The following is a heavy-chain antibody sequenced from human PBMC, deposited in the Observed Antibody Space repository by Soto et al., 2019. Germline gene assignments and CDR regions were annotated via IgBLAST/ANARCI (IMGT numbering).Heavy chain of an antibody. J-gene: IGHJ4*02. D-gene: IGHD1-26*01. CDR2: IWFDGSNT. CDR3: ARAMAATTPFDY. V-gene: IGHV3-33*01. Sequence: ESGGGVVQPGRSLRLSCAASGFTFSSYGMHWVRQAPGKGLEWVAVIWFDGSNTYYADSVKGRFTISRDNSKNTLHLQMNSLRAEDTAVYYCARAMAATTPFDYWGQGTLVTVSS. CDR1: GFTFSSYG.